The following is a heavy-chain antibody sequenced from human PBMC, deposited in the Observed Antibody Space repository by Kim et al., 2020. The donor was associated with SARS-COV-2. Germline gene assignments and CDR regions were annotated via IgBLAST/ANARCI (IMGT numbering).Heavy chain of an antibody. CDR2: INSDGSST. CDR1: GFTFSSYW. D-gene: IGHD3-10*01. CDR3: ARPLISGRFGVEGFYNP. J-gene: IGHJ5*02. V-gene: IGHV3-74*01. Sequence: GGSLRLSCAASGFTFSSYWMHWVRQAPGKGLVWVSRINSDGSSTSYADSVKGRFTISRDNAKNTLYLQMNSLRAEDTAVYYCARPLISGRFGVEGFYNPWGQGTLVTVSS.